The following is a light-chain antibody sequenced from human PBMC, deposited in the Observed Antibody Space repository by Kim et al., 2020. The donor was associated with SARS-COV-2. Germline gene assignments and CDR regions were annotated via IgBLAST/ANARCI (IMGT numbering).Light chain of an antibody. CDR1: SIRSYY. Sequence: VALGQTVRSTCQGDSIRSYYETWYQQRPGHAPIVVMYGKNNRPSGIPDRFSGSSSGNTASLTITGTQAGNEADYYCNSRDSNDNVLFGGGTKLTVL. J-gene: IGLJ2*01. V-gene: IGLV3-19*01. CDR2: GKN. CDR3: NSRDSNDNVL.